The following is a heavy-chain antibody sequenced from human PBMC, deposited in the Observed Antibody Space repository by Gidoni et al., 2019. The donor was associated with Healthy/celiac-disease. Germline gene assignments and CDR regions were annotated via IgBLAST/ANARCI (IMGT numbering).Heavy chain of an antibody. CDR2: IIPIFGTA. CDR3: ARAGYSGSIRAVYGMDV. Sequence: QVQLVQSGAEVKKPGSSVQVSCQASGGTFSRSAISWVRQAPGQGLEWRGGIIPIFGTANYAQKFQGRVTITADESTSTAYMELSSLRSEDTAVYYCARAGYSGSIRAVYGMDVWGQGTTVTVSS. CDR1: GGTFSRSA. V-gene: IGHV1-69*01. D-gene: IGHD1-26*01. J-gene: IGHJ6*02.